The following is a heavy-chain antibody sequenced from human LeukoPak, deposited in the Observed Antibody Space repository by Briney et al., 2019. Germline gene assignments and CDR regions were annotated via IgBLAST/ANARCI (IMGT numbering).Heavy chain of an antibody. D-gene: IGHD5-18*01. V-gene: IGHV1-24*01. CDR2: FDPEDGET. Sequence: ASVKVSCKVSGYTLTELSMHWVRQAPGKGLEWMGGFDPEDGETIYAQKFQGRVTMTEDTSTDTAYMELSSLRSEDTAAYYCATDTAIGYYFDYWGQGTLVTVSS. CDR3: ATDTAIGYYFDY. CDR1: GYTLTELS. J-gene: IGHJ4*02.